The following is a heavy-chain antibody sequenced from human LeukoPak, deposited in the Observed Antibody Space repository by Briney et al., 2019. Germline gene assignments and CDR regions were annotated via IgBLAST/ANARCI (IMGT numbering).Heavy chain of an antibody. Sequence: PSETLPLTCTVSGGSISSGSYYWSWIRQPAGKGLEWIGRIYTSGSTNYNPSLKSRVTISVDTSKNQFSLKLSSVTAADTAVYYCARDGVDAFDIWGQGTMVTVSS. CDR2: IYTSGST. V-gene: IGHV4-61*02. J-gene: IGHJ3*02. CDR1: GGSISSGSYY. CDR3: ARDGVDAFDI.